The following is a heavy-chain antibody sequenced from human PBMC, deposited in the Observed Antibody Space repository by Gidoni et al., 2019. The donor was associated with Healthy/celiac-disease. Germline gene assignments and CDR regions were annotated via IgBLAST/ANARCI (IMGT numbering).Heavy chain of an antibody. CDR2: ISYDGSNK. V-gene: IGHV3-30*18. D-gene: IGHD6-6*01. CDR1: GFTFSSYG. CDR3: AKDGYSSSPDY. Sequence: QVQLVESGGGVVQPGRSLRRSCAASGFTFSSYGMHWVRQAPGKGLEWVAVISYDGSNKYYADSVKGRFTISRDNSKNTLYLQMNSLRAEDTAVYYCAKDGYSSSPDYWGQGTLVTVSS. J-gene: IGHJ4*02.